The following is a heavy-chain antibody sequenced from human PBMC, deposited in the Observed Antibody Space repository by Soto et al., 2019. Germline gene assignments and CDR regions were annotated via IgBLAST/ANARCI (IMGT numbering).Heavy chain of an antibody. Sequence: GGRLSLYCAASGFTFSRNNINWVRQAPGKGLEWVSYISSSSDTIYYADSVRGRFTISRDNAKNSLYLQMNSLRDEDTAVYYCARDPARGSSSAGWDGDRGGRG. CDR3: ARDPARGSSSAGWDGDR. CDR1: GFTFSRNN. D-gene: IGHD2-2*01. CDR2: ISSSSDTI. V-gene: IGHV3-48*02. J-gene: IGHJ2*01.